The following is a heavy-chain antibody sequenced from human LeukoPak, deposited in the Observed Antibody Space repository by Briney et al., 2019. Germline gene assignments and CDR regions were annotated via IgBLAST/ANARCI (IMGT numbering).Heavy chain of an antibody. CDR2: ISSSSSYI. D-gene: IGHD5-24*01. CDR1: GFTFSSYG. Sequence: PGGSLRLSCAASGFTFSSYGMNWVRQAPGKGLEWVSSISSSSSYIYYADSVKGRFTISRDNAKNSLYLQMNSLRAEDTAVYYCARRGDGYNDMDVWGKGTTVTISS. CDR3: ARRGDGYNDMDV. J-gene: IGHJ6*04. V-gene: IGHV3-21*01.